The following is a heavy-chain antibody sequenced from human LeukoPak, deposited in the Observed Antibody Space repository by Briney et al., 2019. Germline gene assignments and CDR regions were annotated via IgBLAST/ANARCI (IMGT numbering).Heavy chain of an antibody. CDR2: INSDGSST. Sequence: GGSLRLSCAASGFTFSSYWMHWVRQAPGKGLLWVSRINSDGSSTSYADSVKGRFTISRDNAKNTLYLQMNSLRAEDTAVYYCARAVAGNPFDYWGQGTLVTVSS. D-gene: IGHD6-19*01. V-gene: IGHV3-74*01. CDR3: ARAVAGNPFDY. CDR1: GFTFSSYW. J-gene: IGHJ4*02.